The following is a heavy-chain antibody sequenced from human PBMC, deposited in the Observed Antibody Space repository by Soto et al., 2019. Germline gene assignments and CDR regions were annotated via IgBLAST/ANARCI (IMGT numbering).Heavy chain of an antibody. V-gene: IGHV3-30-3*01. CDR2: ISYDGNNK. Sequence: QVQVVESGGDVVQPGKSLRLSCAASGFTFSRYAVHWVRQAPGKGLEWVTLISYDGNNKYYADSVKGRFTVSRDNSKKTLYLQMNYLSPEDTAVYYCARGEAFDYWGQGTLVTVSS. CDR3: ARGEAFDY. J-gene: IGHJ4*02. CDR1: GFTFSRYA.